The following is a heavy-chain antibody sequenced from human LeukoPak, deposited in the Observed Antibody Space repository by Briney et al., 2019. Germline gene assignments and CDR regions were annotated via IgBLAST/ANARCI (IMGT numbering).Heavy chain of an antibody. Sequence: SETLSLTCTVSGGSISSSSYYWSWIRQPAGKGLEWIGRIYTSESTNYNPSLKSRVTISVDTSRNQFSLKLSSVTAADTAVYYCARGLWFGDENPPYFDYWGQGILVTVSS. CDR2: IYTSEST. CDR1: GGSISSSSYY. CDR3: ARGLWFGDENPPYFDY. J-gene: IGHJ4*02. D-gene: IGHD3-10*01. V-gene: IGHV4-61*02.